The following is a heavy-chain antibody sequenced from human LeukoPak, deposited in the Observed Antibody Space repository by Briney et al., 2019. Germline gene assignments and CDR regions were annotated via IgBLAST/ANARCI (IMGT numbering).Heavy chain of an antibody. V-gene: IGHV1-18*01. CDR1: GYTLTSYG. CDR3: ARDHGYCSSTSCYIGYYMDV. Sequence: ASVKVSCKASGYTLTSYGISWVRQAPGQGLEWMGWTSAYNGNTNYAQKLQGRVTMTTDTSTSTAYMELRSLRSDDTAVYYCARDHGYCSSTSCYIGYYMDVWGKGTTVTVSS. J-gene: IGHJ6*03. D-gene: IGHD2-2*02. CDR2: TSAYNGNT.